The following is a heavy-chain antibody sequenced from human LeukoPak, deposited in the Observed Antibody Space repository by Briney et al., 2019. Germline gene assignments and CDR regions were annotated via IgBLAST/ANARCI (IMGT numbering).Heavy chain of an antibody. J-gene: IGHJ4*02. D-gene: IGHD3-10*01. V-gene: IGHV3-23*01. CDR2: IGGSGGTT. Sequence: GGSLRLSCAASGFTFSRYAMSWVRQAPGKGLEWVSSIGGSGGTTYYADSVQGRFTISRDNSKNTLYLQMNSLSAEDTAVYYGAKDLSWFGGSLATFGYWGQGTLATVSS. CDR3: AKDLSWFGGSLATFGY. CDR1: GFTFSRYA.